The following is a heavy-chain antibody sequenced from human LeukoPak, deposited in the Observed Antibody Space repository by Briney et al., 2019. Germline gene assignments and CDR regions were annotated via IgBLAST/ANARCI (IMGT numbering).Heavy chain of an antibody. Sequence: GGSLRLSCEDSGFSFSNYFMSWIRQAPGKGLEWVSYITNSGRSTNYADAVKGRFTISRDNVKKSVYLEMTDLRAEDSAVYYCAREASGNYYVFDSWGQGTLVTVSS. V-gene: IGHV3-11*04. J-gene: IGHJ4*02. D-gene: IGHD1-26*01. CDR3: AREASGNYYVFDS. CDR2: ITNSGRST. CDR1: GFSFSNYF.